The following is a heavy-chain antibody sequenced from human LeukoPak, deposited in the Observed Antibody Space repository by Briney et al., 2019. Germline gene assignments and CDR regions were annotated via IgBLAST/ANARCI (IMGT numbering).Heavy chain of an antibody. CDR1: GFTFSNFP. D-gene: IGHD6-13*01. CDR3: AREGYSSSWYEH. V-gene: IGHV3-64D*09. J-gene: IGHJ1*01. Sequence: GGSLRLSCSASGFTFSNFPMHWVRQAPGKGLEYVSAVSSDGGSTYYADSVRGRFTISRDNSKNTLSLQMGSLRAEDTAVYYCAREGYSSSWYEHWGQGTLVTVSS. CDR2: VSSDGGST.